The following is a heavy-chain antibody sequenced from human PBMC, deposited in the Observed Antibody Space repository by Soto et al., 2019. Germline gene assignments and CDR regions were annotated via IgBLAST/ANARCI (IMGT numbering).Heavy chain of an antibody. Sequence: SVEVSFKASGYTFTSYGISWVREAPGQGLEWMGWISAYNGNTNYAQKLQGRVTMTTDTSTSTAYMELRSLRSDDTAVYYCARDYYYDSSGYYYYYGMDVWGQGTTVTVSS. J-gene: IGHJ6*02. CDR1: GYTFTSYG. CDR3: ARDYYYDSSGYYYYYGMDV. V-gene: IGHV1-18*04. D-gene: IGHD3-22*01. CDR2: ISAYNGNT.